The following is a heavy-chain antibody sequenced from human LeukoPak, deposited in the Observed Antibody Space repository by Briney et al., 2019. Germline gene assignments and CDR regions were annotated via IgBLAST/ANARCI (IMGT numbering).Heavy chain of an antibody. V-gene: IGHV3-23*01. CDR2: ITHDGSST. Sequence: GGSLRLSCVASGFTFGSYGMSWVRQAPGKGLEWVSTITHDGSSTYYADSVKGRFTISRDNSKNTLYLQMNSLRAEDTAVYYCARGGSYLSAFDIWGQGTMVTVSS. D-gene: IGHD1-26*01. J-gene: IGHJ3*02. CDR3: ARGGSYLSAFDI. CDR1: GFTFGSYG.